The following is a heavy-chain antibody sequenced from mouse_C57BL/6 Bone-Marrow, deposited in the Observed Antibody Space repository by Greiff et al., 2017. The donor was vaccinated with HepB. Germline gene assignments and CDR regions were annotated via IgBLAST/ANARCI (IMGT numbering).Heavy chain of an antibody. CDR1: GYTFTSYW. D-gene: IGHD1-1*01. Sequence: QVHVKQPGAELVKPGASVKMSCKASGYTFTSYWITWVKQRPGQGLEWIGDIYPGSGSTNYNEKFKSKATLTVDTSSSTAYMQLSSLTSEDSAVYYCARIYYYGSVGYWGQGTTLTVSS. CDR3: ARIYYYGSVGY. V-gene: IGHV1-55*01. CDR2: IYPGSGST. J-gene: IGHJ2*01.